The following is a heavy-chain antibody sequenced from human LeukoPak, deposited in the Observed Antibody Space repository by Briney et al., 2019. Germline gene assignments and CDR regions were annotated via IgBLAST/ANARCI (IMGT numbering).Heavy chain of an antibody. CDR2: ISGSGGST. J-gene: IGHJ4*02. Sequence: AGGSLRLSCAASGFTFSSYAMSWVRQAPGKGLEWVSAISGSGGSTYYADSVKGRFTISRDNSKNTLYLQMNSLRAEDTAVYYCAKDGYYRDYLFDYWGQGTLVTVSS. V-gene: IGHV3-23*01. CDR1: GFTFSSYA. D-gene: IGHD3-22*01. CDR3: AKDGYYRDYLFDY.